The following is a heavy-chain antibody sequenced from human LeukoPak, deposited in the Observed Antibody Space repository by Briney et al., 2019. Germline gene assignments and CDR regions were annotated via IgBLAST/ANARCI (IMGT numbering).Heavy chain of an antibody. CDR2: IWYDGSNK. CDR3: ARDLSSGWYLNWFDP. Sequence: GGSLRLSCAASGFTFSTYGIHWVRQAPGKGLEWVAVIWYDGSNKYYADSVKGRFTISRDNSKNTLYLQMNSLRAEDTAVYYCARDLSSGWYLNWFDPWGQGTLVTVSS. CDR1: GFTFSTYG. D-gene: IGHD6-19*01. V-gene: IGHV3-33*08. J-gene: IGHJ5*02.